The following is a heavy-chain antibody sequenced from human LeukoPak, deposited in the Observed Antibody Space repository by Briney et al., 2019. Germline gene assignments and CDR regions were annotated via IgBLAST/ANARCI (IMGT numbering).Heavy chain of an antibody. CDR1: GGSISSYY. CDR2: IYTSGST. Sequence: SETLSLTCTVSGGSISSYYWSWIRQPAGKGLEWIGRIYTSGSTNYNPSLKSRVTMSVDTSKNQFSLKLSSVTAADTAVYYCAIASLSYSSGWYSYYFDYWGQGTLVTVSS. V-gene: IGHV4-4*07. CDR3: AIASLSYSSGWYSYYFDY. J-gene: IGHJ4*02. D-gene: IGHD6-19*01.